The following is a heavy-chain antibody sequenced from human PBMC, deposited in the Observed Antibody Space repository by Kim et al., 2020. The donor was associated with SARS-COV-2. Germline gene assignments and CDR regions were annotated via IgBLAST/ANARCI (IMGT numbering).Heavy chain of an antibody. D-gene: IGHD3-22*01. CDR1: GGSISSGGYY. CDR2: IYYSGST. V-gene: IGHV4-31*03. J-gene: IGHJ3*02. Sequence: SETLSLTCTVSGGSISSGGYYWSWIRQHPGKGLEWIGYIYYSGSTYYNPSLKSRVTISVDTSKNQFSLKLSSVTAADTAVYYCARAGDSSGFGAFDIWGQGTMVTVSS. CDR3: ARAGDSSGFGAFDI.